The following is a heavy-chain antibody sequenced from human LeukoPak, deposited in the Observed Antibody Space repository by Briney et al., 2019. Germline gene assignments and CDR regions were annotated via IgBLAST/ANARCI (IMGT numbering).Heavy chain of an antibody. V-gene: IGHV3-64*01. J-gene: IGHJ4*02. CDR2: ISNGGGST. Sequence: GGSLRLSCATSGFTFSTYSMNWVRQAPGKGPEYVSAISNGGGSTHYANSVKGRFTISRDNSKNTLYLQMGSLRAEDMAVYYCARPYYDIWSAYVYWGQGTLVTVSS. CDR3: ARPYYDIWSAYVY. CDR1: GFTFSTYS. D-gene: IGHD3-3*01.